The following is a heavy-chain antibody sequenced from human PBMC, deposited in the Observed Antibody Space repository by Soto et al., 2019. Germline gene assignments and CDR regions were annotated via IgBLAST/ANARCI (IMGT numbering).Heavy chain of an antibody. CDR1: GFRFDDYN. CDR3: ARETLTFGSALDV. D-gene: IGHD3-3*01. J-gene: IGHJ6*02. CDR2: ITWNGANS. Sequence: GGSLRLSCAASGFRFDDYNMHWVRQAPGKGLEWVSLITWNGANSYYADSVKGRFTISRDGTTKSLSLQMTSLKREDIGLYFCARETLTFGSALDVWGQGTTVTVSS. V-gene: IGHV3-43*01.